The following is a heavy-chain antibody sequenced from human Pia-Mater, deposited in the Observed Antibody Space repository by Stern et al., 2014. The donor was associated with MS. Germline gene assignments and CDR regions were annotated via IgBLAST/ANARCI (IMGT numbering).Heavy chain of an antibody. J-gene: IGHJ5*02. CDR1: GFTLGSCA. Sequence: VQLEESGGGVVQPGRPLRLSCVASGFTLGSCAMHWVRQAPAKGLEWVAGVSYDGSNKYYADSVKGRFTISRDNSQNTLYMQMSSLRPEDTAVYYCAKDRQYLTYFFDHWGQGSLVTVSS. D-gene: IGHD2/OR15-2a*01. CDR2: VSYDGSNK. V-gene: IGHV3-30*18. CDR3: AKDRQYLTYFFDH.